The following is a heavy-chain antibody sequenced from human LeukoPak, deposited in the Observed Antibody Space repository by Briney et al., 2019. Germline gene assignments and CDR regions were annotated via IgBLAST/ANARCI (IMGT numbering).Heavy chain of an antibody. CDR2: ISRSISTI. CDR1: GFTFSDYY. J-gene: IGHJ3*02. V-gene: IGHV3-11*01. Sequence: PGGSLRLSCAASGFTFSDYYMAWIRQAPGKGLEWVSYISRSISTIYYADSVKGRFTISRDNAKNSLYLQMNSLRAEDTAVYYCAREDVYGDRVGSYAFDIWGQGTTVTVSS. CDR3: AREDVYGDRVGSYAFDI. D-gene: IGHD4-17*01.